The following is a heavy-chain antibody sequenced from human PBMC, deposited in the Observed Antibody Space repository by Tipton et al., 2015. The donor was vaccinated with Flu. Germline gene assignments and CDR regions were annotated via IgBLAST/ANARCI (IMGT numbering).Heavy chain of an antibody. Sequence: SLRLSCVASGFAFSDYYMSWNRQTPGKGLELVSYISDGGNTIRYADSVKGRFTVSRDNAKNSLYLQMNSLRAEDTAVYYCVKDGRYCGGDCYFHYWGQGTLVTVSS. CDR3: VKDGRYCGGDCYFHY. V-gene: IGHV3-11*04. D-gene: IGHD2-21*02. J-gene: IGHJ4*02. CDR2: ISDGGNTI. CDR1: GFAFSDYY.